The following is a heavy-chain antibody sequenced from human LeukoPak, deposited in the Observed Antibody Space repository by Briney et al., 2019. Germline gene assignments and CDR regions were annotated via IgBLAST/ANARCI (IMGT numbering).Heavy chain of an antibody. Sequence: PGGSLRLSCAASGFTFSSYAMSWVRQAPGKGLEWVSAISGSGGSTYYADSVKGRFTISRDNSKNTLYLQMNSLRAEDTAVYYCAKNLSPPYSSSWDWYFDLWGRGTLVTVSS. J-gene: IGHJ2*01. CDR2: ISGSGGST. V-gene: IGHV3-23*01. D-gene: IGHD6-13*01. CDR3: AKNLSPPYSSSWDWYFDL. CDR1: GFTFSSYA.